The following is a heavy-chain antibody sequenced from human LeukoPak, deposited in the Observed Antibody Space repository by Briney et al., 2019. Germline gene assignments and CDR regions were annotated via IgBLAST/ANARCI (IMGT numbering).Heavy chain of an antibody. V-gene: IGHV1-2*02. CDR3: ARDERYDSSGYPFDY. Sequence: ASVKVSCKASGYTFTGYFIHWVRQAPGQGLEWMGWINPNSGDTNYAQKFQGRLTVTRDTSINTAYMELSRLRSADTAVYYCARDERYDSSGYPFDYWGQGTLVTVSS. CDR1: GYTFTGYF. CDR2: INPNSGDT. D-gene: IGHD3-22*01. J-gene: IGHJ4*02.